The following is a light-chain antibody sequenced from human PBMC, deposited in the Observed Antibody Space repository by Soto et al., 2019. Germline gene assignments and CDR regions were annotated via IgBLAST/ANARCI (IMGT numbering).Light chain of an antibody. CDR1: SPTIGAGYD. Sequence: QSVLTQPPSVSGAPGKRVTIPCTGTSPTIGAGYDVHWYQQLPGTAPKLLIFDNSNRPSGVPDRISGSRSGTSASLAITGLQAEDEADYYCQSYDSSLSGSVVFGGGTKLTVL. J-gene: IGLJ2*01. CDR2: DNS. CDR3: QSYDSSLSGSVV. V-gene: IGLV1-40*01.